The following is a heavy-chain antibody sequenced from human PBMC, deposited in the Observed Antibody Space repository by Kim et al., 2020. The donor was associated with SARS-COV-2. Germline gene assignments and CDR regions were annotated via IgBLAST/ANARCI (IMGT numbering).Heavy chain of an antibody. CDR1: GFTFSSYS. D-gene: IGHD4-17*01. CDR3: ARGDYGDYGYYFDY. J-gene: IGHJ4*02. V-gene: IGHV3-21*01. CDR2: ISSSSSYI. Sequence: GGSLRLSCAASGFTFSSYSMNWVRQAPGKGLEWVSSISSSSSYIYYADSVKGRFTISRDNAKNSLYLQMNSLRAEDTAVYYCARGDYGDYGYYFDYWGQGTLVTVSS.